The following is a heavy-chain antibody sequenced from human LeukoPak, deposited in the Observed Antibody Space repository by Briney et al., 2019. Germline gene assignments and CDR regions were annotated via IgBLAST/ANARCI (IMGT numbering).Heavy chain of an antibody. D-gene: IGHD6-19*01. V-gene: IGHV4-34*01. CDR3: ARDLGSAGTPNWFDP. Sequence: SETLSLTCAVYGGSFSGYYWSWIRQPPGKGLEWIGEINHSGSTNYNPSLKSRVTISVDTSKNQFSLKLSSVTAADTAVYYCARDLGSAGTPNWFDPWGQGTLVTVSS. CDR2: INHSGST. J-gene: IGHJ5*02. CDR1: GGSFSGYY.